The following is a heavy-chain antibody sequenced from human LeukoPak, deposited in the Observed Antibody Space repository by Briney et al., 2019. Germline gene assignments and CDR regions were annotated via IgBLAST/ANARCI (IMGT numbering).Heavy chain of an antibody. CDR1: VYTFTGYY. J-gene: IGHJ4*02. CDR3: ARALVVYAKGELGDY. CDR2: INPNSGGT. V-gene: IGHV1-2*02. Sequence: ASVNVSYKASVYTFTGYYMHWVRQAPGQGLEGMGWINPNSGGTNYAQKFQGRVTMTRDTSISTAYMELSRLRSDDTAVYYCARALVVYAKGELGDYWGQGTLVTVSS. D-gene: IGHD2-8*02.